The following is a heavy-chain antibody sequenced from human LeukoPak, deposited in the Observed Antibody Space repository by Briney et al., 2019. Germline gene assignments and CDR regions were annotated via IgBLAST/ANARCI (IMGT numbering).Heavy chain of an antibody. CDR1: GGTFSSYA. CDR3: AKESRYNWNGGSYYFDY. D-gene: IGHD1-1*01. CDR2: IIPIFGTA. V-gene: IGHV1-69*13. J-gene: IGHJ4*02. Sequence: VKVSCKASGGTFSSYAISWVRQAPGQGLEWMGGIIPIFGTANYAQKFQGRVTITADESTSTAYMELSSLRSEDTAVYYCAKESRYNWNGGSYYFDYWGQGTLVTVSS.